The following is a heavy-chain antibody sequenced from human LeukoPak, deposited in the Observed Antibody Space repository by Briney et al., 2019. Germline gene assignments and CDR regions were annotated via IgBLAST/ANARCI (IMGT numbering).Heavy chain of an antibody. D-gene: IGHD3-22*01. J-gene: IGHJ4*02. CDR2: IYYSGST. Sequence: PSETLSLTCTVSGGSISSSSYYWGWIRQPPGKGLEWIGSIYYSGSTYYNPSLKSRVTISVDTSKNQFSLKLSSVTAADTAVYYCARDRRPSYYYDSSGYYYEDWGQGTLVTVSS. CDR3: ARDRRPSYYYDSSGYYYED. CDR1: GGSISSSSYY. V-gene: IGHV4-39*07.